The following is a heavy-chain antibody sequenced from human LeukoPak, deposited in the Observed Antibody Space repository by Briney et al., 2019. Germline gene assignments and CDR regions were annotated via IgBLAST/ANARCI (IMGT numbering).Heavy chain of an antibody. CDR3: ARDMYYGDYEIDY. CDR1: GFTFSSYS. CDR2: ITSSSSTI. Sequence: GGSLRLSCAASGFTFSSYSMNWVRQAPGKGLEWVSYITSSSSTIYYADSVKGRFTISRDNAKNSLFLQMNSLRDEDTAVYYCARDMYYGDYEIDYWGQGTLVTVSS. V-gene: IGHV3-48*02. J-gene: IGHJ4*02. D-gene: IGHD4-17*01.